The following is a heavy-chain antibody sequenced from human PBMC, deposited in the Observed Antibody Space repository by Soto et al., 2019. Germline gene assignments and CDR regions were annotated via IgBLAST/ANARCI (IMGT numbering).Heavy chain of an antibody. V-gene: IGHV1-69*01. CDR1: GGTFSSYA. Sequence: QVQLVQSGAEVKKPGSSVKVSCKASGGTFSSYAISWVRQAPGQGLEWMGGIIPIFGTANYAQKFQGKVTISADESTSPAYMEQSSLRSEDTAVYYCARDSTTLWFGELLPAGMDVWGQGTTVTVSS. D-gene: IGHD3-10*01. CDR3: ARDSTTLWFGELLPAGMDV. CDR2: IIPIFGTA. J-gene: IGHJ6*02.